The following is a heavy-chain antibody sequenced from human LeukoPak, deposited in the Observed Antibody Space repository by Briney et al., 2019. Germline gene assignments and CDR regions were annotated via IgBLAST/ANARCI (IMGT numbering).Heavy chain of an antibody. CDR1: GFILSSDE. CDR3: ARAVRDGYNSWYFDV. J-gene: IGHJ2*01. D-gene: IGHD5-24*01. V-gene: IGHV3-48*03. Sequence: PGGSLRLSCAASGFILSSDEMNWVRQAPGRGLEWVSYISGSGHTIYYADSVKGRFTISRDNAKNSLHLQMNSLRAEDTTVYYCARAVRDGYNSWYFDVRGRGTLVTVSS. CDR2: ISGSGHTI.